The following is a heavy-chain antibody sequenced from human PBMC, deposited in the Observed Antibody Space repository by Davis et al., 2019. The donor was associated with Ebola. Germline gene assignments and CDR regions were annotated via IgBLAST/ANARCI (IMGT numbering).Heavy chain of an antibody. CDR3: TRGAGLRFRSGYYFDY. CDR1: GGSISSHY. Sequence: PSETLSLTCTVSGGSISSHYWNWIRQPPGKGLEWIGYIYYSGSTYYNPSLKSRVTISVDTSKNQFSLKLSSVTAADTAVYYCTRGAGLRFRSGYYFDYWGQGNLVTVSS. CDR2: IYYSGST. J-gene: IGHJ4*02. V-gene: IGHV4-59*11. D-gene: IGHD5-12*01.